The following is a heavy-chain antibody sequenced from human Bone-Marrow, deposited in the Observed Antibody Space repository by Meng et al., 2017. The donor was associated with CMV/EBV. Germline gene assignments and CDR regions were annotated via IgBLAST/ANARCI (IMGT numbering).Heavy chain of an antibody. Sequence: ASVKVSCKASGYTFTSYDINWVRQATGQGLEWMGWMNPNSGNTGYAQKFQGRVTITRNTSISTAYMELSSLRSEDTAVYYCARWVNRLDYYYYGMAVWGPGNTVNVSS. CDR3: ARWVNRLDYYYYGMAV. J-gene: IGHJ6*02. V-gene: IGHV1-8*03. D-gene: IGHD1/OR15-1a*01. CDR2: MNPNSGNT. CDR1: GYTFTSYD.